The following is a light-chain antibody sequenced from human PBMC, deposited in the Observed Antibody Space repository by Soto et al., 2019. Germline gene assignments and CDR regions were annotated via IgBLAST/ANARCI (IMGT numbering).Light chain of an antibody. CDR2: KAS. V-gene: IGKV1-5*03. J-gene: IGKJ1*01. CDR3: QQYNSYSPA. Sequence: DIQMTQSPSTLSASVGDRVTITCRASQSISSWLAWYQQKPGKAPKLLIYKASSLESGVPSRFSGSGSGTEFTLTISSLQPGDFATYYCQQYNSYSPAFGQGTKVDIK. CDR1: QSISSW.